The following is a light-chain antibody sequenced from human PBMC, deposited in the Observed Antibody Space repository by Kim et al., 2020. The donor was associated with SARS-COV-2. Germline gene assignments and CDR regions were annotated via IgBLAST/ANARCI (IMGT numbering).Light chain of an antibody. CDR2: RAF. V-gene: IGKV3-20*01. Sequence: SPGESATLSCRASQSVRNNDVVWYQQKPGQAPRLLIYRAFSRASGIPDRFSGSGSGTDFTLTISRLEPEDFAVYYCQQYGASSGTFGQGTKVEIK. CDR1: QSVRNND. CDR3: QQYGASSGT. J-gene: IGKJ1*01.